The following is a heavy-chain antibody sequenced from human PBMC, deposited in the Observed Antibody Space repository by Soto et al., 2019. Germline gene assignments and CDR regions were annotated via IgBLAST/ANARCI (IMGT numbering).Heavy chain of an antibody. Sequence: PSGTLSLTFTVPGGSISSSSYYWGWIRQPPGKGLEWIGSIYYSGSTYYNPSLKSRVTISVDTSKNQFSLKLSSVTAADTAVYYCARRQSSSWYGLWGQGTLVTVS. V-gene: IGHV4-39*01. J-gene: IGHJ4*02. CDR2: IYYSGST. CDR1: GGSISSSSYY. D-gene: IGHD6-13*01. CDR3: ARRQSSSWYGL.